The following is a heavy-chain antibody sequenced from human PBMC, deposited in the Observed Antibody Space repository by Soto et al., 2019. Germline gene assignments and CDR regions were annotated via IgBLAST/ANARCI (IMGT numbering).Heavy chain of an antibody. CDR2: IFYSGST. CDR3: ARQPTTGDTDLWFDP. J-gene: IGHJ5*02. V-gene: IGHV4-39*01. CDR1: GGSISTSRSY. Sequence: SETLSLICSVSGGSISTSRSYWAWIRQPPGKGLEWLANIFYSGSTFYNPSLASRVSVSVDTSKNEFSLKLRSVTAADTAVYYCARQPTTGDTDLWFDPWGQGTLVTVSS. D-gene: IGHD2-21*01.